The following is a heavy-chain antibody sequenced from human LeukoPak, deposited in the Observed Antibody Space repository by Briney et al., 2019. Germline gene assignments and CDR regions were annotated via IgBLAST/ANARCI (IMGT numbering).Heavy chain of an antibody. V-gene: IGHV4-31*03. J-gene: IGHJ5*02. Sequence: SQTLSLTCSVSGGSISTGGSYWTWIRQHPEKGLEWIGFIYNSGSTYYDPSLKSRVTISVDTSKNQFSLKLSSVTAADTAVYYCARDKVGRNWFDPWGQGTLVTVSS. CDR1: GGSISTGGSY. CDR2: IYNSGST. CDR3: ARDKVGRNWFDP.